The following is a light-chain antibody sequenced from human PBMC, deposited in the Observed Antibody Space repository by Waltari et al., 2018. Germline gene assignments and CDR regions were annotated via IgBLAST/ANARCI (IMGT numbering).Light chain of an antibody. J-gene: IGKJ5*01. CDR1: QSVLYSSNNKNY. CDR3: QQYYSGPFT. Sequence: DIVMTQSPDSLAVSLGERATINCKYSQSVLYSSNNKNYLAWYQQKPGQPPKLLIYWASTRESGVPDRFTGIWSGTDFTLTISSLQAEDVAVYYCQQYYSGPFTFGQGTRLEIK. V-gene: IGKV4-1*01. CDR2: WAS.